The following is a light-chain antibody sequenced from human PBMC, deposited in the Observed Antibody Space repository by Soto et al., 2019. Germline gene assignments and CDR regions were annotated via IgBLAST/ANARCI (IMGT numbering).Light chain of an antibody. Sequence: QSVLTQPPSVSGAPGQRVTISCTGNSSNIGSPFDVHWYQHHPGTAPRLLIYANNNRPSGVPDRFSGSKSGTSASLAITGLQGDDEADYYCQSFDSRLSAPVFGGGTQLTVL. CDR3: QSFDSRLSAPV. CDR1: SSNIGSPFD. J-gene: IGLJ2*01. CDR2: ANN. V-gene: IGLV1-40*01.